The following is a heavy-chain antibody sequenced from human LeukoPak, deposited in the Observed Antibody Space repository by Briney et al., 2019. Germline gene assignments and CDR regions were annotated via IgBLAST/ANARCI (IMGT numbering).Heavy chain of an antibody. Sequence: GGSLRLSCAASGFTFSSYAMSWVRQAPGKGLEWVGFIRSKAYGGTTEYAASVKGRFTISRDDSKSIAYLQMNNLKTEDTAVYYCTRDLEGSDYDFWSGYFNWFDPWGQGTLVTVSS. CDR3: TRDLEGSDYDFWSGYFNWFDP. V-gene: IGHV3-49*04. J-gene: IGHJ5*02. D-gene: IGHD3-3*01. CDR2: IRSKAYGGTT. CDR1: GFTFSSYA.